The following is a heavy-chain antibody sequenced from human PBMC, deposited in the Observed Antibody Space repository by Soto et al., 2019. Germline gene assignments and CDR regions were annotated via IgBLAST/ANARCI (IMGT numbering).Heavy chain of an antibody. CDR2: INHSGST. J-gene: IGHJ4*02. CDR3: AGSVWGSGYYFDY. V-gene: IGHV4-34*01. CDR1: GGSFSGYY. Sequence: QVQLQQWGAGLLKPSETLSLTCAVYGGSFSGYYWSWIRQPPGKGLEWIGEINHSGSTNYNPSLKSRVTISVDTSKNQFSLQLSSVTAADTAVYYCAGSVWGSGYYFDYWGQGTLVTVSS. D-gene: IGHD3-16*01.